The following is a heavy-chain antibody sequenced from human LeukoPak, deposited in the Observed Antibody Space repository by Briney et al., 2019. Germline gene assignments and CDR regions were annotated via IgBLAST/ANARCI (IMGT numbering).Heavy chain of an antibody. CDR3: ARGGSGSSIRYYYYYYMDV. CDR2: IDHSGST. V-gene: IGHV4-4*02. Sequence: SGTLSLTCAVSGGSISSSNWWSWVRQPPGKGLEWIGEIDHSGSTNYNPSLKSQVTISIDKSKNQFSLKLSSVTAADTAVYYCARGGSGSSIRYYYYYYMDVWGKGTTVTISS. J-gene: IGHJ6*03. CDR1: GGSISSSNW. D-gene: IGHD3-10*01.